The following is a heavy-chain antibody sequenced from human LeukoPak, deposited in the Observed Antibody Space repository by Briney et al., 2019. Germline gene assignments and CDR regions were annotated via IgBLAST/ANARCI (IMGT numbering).Heavy chain of an antibody. D-gene: IGHD3-16*01. CDR3: AWGPNRDYFDY. CDR1: RGSMTTDY. Sequence: PSETLSLTCTVSRGSMTTDYWNWIRQPPGKGREWIGHISYSGSTSYNPSLKRRVNISVDPYKNQFSLKLSSATAADTAVYYCAWGPNRDYFDYWGQGTLVTVSS. CDR2: ISYSGST. V-gene: IGHV4-59*01. J-gene: IGHJ4*02.